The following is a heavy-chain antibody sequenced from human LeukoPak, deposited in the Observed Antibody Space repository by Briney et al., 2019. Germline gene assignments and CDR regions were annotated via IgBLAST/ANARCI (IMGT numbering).Heavy chain of an antibody. D-gene: IGHD2-2*01. J-gene: IGHJ3*02. Sequence: PGGSPRLSCAASGFTFSSHGMHWVRQAPDKGLEWVAVIWYDGSNKYYADSVKGRFTISRDNSKNTLYLQMNSLRAEDTAVYYCARDTNDACDIWGQGTMVTVSS. CDR3: ARDTNDACDI. CDR2: IWYDGSNK. CDR1: GFTFSSHG. V-gene: IGHV3-33*01.